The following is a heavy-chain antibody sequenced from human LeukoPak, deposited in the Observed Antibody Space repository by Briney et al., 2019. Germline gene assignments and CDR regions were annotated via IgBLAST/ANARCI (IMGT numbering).Heavy chain of an antibody. J-gene: IGHJ4*02. CDR1: GYIFMSYG. V-gene: IGHV1-18*01. D-gene: IGHD4-17*01. CDR3: ARGVIYGDSFRRYYLDS. Sequence: ASVKVSCKASGYIFMSYGINWVRQAPGQGLEWMGWISPYNGDTIYAQRLQGRVTMTTDTSTTTAYMELRSLRSDDTAVYYCARGVIYGDSFRRYYLDSWGQGTPVTVSS. CDR2: ISPYNGDT.